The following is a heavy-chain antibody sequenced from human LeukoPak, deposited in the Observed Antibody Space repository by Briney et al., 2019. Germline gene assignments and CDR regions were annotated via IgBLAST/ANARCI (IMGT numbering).Heavy chain of an antibody. CDR1: GGSISSDY. CDR3: AREGRGAAAGMDY. Sequence: SETLSLTCTVSGGSISSDYWSWIRQPPGKGLEWIGYIYYSGSTNYNPSLKSRVTISVDTSKNQFSLKLSSVTAADTAVYYCAREGRGAAAGMDYWGQGTLVTVSS. D-gene: IGHD6-13*01. CDR2: IYYSGST. V-gene: IGHV4-59*01. J-gene: IGHJ4*02.